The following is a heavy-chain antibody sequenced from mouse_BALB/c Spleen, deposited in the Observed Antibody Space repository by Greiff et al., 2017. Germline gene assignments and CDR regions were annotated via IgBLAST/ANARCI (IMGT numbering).Heavy chain of an antibody. CDR3: ARNGNYGNYGY. J-gene: IGHJ2*01. V-gene: IGHV5-9-4*01. CDR2: ISSGGSYT. D-gene: IGHD2-1*01. Sequence: EVKLVESGGGLVKPGGSLKLSCAASGFTFSSYAMSWVRQSPEKRLEWVAEISSGGSYTYYPDTVTGRFTISRDNAKNTLYLEMSSLRSEDTAMYYCARNGNYGNYGYWGQGTTLTVSS. CDR1: GFTFSSYA.